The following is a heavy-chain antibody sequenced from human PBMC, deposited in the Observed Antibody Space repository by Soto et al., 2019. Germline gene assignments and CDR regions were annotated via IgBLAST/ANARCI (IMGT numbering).Heavy chain of an antibody. CDR1: GFTFSSYS. CDR2: ISSSSSYI. V-gene: IGHV3-21*01. Sequence: PGGSLRLSCAASGFTFSSYSMNWVRQAPGKGLEWVSSISSSSSYIYYADSVKGRFTISRDNAKNSLYLQMNSLRAEDTAVYYCARDLFYDSSGSIPGVWGQGTLVTVSS. J-gene: IGHJ4*02. CDR3: ARDLFYDSSGSIPGV. D-gene: IGHD3-22*01.